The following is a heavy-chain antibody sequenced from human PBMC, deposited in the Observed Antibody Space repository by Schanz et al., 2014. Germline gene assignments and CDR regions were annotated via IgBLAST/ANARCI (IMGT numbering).Heavy chain of an antibody. CDR2: INPSGGTT. J-gene: IGHJ4*02. CDR3: ARRDKSFSNLDY. Sequence: QVQLVQSGAEVKKPGASVKVSCKASGYTFTTYYIHWVRQAPGQGLEWMGIINPSGGTTKYAQRFQGRVTMTWDTSTSTVSMELSSLRSEDTAVYYCARRDKSFSNLDYWGEGVLVTVS. V-gene: IGHV1-46*01. CDR1: GYTFTTYY. D-gene: IGHD4-4*01.